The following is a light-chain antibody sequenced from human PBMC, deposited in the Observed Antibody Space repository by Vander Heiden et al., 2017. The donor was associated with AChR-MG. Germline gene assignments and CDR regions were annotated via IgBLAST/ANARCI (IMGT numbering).Light chain of an antibody. CDR1: SSDVGGYNY. J-gene: IGLJ3*02. CDR3: CSYAGSYTFWV. Sequence: QPALPQTRSVSGSPGQSVTISCTGTSSDVGGYNYVSWYQQHPGKAPKLMMYDVTKRPSGVPDRFSGSKSGNTASLTISGLQAEDEADYYCCSYAGSYTFWVFGGGTKLTVL. CDR2: DVT. V-gene: IGLV2-11*01.